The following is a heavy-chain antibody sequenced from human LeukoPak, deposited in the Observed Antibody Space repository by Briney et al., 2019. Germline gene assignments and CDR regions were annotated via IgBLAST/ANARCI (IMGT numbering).Heavy chain of an antibody. D-gene: IGHD2-21*01. CDR3: AHAYCGRSSCHPYFYYNMDV. J-gene: IGHJ6*03. CDR2: VYWDDDK. V-gene: IGHV2-5*02. Sequence: SGPTLVKPAQTLTLTCSFSGFSLSSSGMGVGWIRQPPGKALEWLALVYWDDDKRYSPSLKSRLTIAQDTSKNEVVLTMTNVDPVDTATYYCAHAYCGRSSCHPYFYYNMDVWGKGTTVTVSS. CDR1: GFSLSSSGMG.